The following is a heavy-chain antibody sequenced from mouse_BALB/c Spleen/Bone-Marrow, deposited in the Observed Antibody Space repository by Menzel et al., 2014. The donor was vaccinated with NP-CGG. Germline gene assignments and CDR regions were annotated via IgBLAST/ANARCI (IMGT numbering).Heavy chain of an antibody. Sequence: EVQRVESGGGLVEPGGSLKLSCAASGFTFSSYAMSWVRQTPEKRLEWVATISSGGSYTYYPDSVKGRFTISRDNAKNTLYLQMSSLRSEDTAMYYCARPRFAYWGQGTLVTVSA. CDR2: ISSGGSYT. CDR3: ARPRFAY. J-gene: IGHJ3*01. CDR1: GFTFSSYA. V-gene: IGHV5-9-3*01.